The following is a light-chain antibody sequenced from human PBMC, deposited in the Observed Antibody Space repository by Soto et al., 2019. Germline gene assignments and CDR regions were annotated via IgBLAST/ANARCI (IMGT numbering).Light chain of an antibody. CDR2: EVS. CDR3: SSYTTGSSVYV. V-gene: IGLV2-14*01. CDR1: SSDVGGYIY. J-gene: IGLJ1*01. Sequence: QSGQPDPPSVSWSPGHSITIACTGTSSDVGGYIYVSWYQQHPGKAPKLVIYEVSNRPSGVSDRFSGSKSGNTASLTISGLQAEDEADYFCSSYTTGSSVYVFGSGTKVTVL.